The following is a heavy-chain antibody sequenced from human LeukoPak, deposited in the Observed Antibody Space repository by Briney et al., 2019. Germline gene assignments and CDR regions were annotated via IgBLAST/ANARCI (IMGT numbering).Heavy chain of an antibody. D-gene: IGHD3-3*01. CDR1: GFTFSSYS. V-gene: IGHV3-48*04. J-gene: IGHJ4*02. CDR2: ISSSSSTI. Sequence: GGSLRLSCAASGFTFSSYSMNWVRQAPGKGLEWVSYISSSSSTIYYADSVKGRFTISRDNAKNSLYLQLSSLRAEDTAVYYCARGDTIFGVAILFDYWGQGTLVTVSS. CDR3: ARGDTIFGVAILFDY.